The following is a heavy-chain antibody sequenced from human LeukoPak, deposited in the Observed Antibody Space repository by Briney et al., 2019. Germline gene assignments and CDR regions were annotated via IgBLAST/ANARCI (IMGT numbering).Heavy chain of an antibody. Sequence: GGSLRLSCAASGFTFSSYAMSWVRQAPGKGLEWVSAISGSGGSTYYADSVKGRFTISRDNSKNTLYLQMNSLRAEDTAVYYCARDLGYFDWLLPHYFDYWGQGTLVTVSS. CDR1: GFTFSSYA. V-gene: IGHV3-23*01. CDR3: ARDLGYFDWLLPHYFDY. CDR2: ISGSGGST. J-gene: IGHJ4*02. D-gene: IGHD3-9*01.